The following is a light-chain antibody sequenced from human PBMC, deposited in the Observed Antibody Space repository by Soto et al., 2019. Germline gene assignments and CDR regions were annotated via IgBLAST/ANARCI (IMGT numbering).Light chain of an antibody. V-gene: IGKV1-5*01. Sequence: DIQMTQSPSTLSASVGDRVTITCRASQSISSWLAWYQQKPGKAPKLLIYDASSLESGVPSRFSGSGSGTEFTLTISSLQPDDFATYCCQQYNSYLFTFGHGTKVDIK. J-gene: IGKJ3*01. CDR1: QSISSW. CDR3: QQYNSYLFT. CDR2: DAS.